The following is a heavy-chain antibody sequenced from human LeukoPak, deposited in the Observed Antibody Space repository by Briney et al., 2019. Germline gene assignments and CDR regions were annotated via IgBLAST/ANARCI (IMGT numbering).Heavy chain of an antibody. D-gene: IGHD1-26*01. Sequence: GASVKVSCKASGYTFTSYGISWARQAPGQGLEWMGWISAYNGNTNYAQKLQGRVTMTTDTSTSTAYMELRSLRSDDTAVYYCARLGVAYYYYYGMDVWGQGTTVTVSS. J-gene: IGHJ6*02. CDR3: ARLGVAYYYYYGMDV. CDR2: ISAYNGNT. CDR1: GYTFTSYG. V-gene: IGHV1-18*01.